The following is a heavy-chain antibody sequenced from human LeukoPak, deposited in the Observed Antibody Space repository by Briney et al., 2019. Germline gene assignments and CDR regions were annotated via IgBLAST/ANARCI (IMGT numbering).Heavy chain of an antibody. CDR3: ARAGRRGRWLQEDY. D-gene: IGHD5-24*01. Sequence: LETLSLTCTVSGGSISSYYWSWIRQPPGKGLEWIGYIYYSGSTNYNPSLKSRVTISVDTSKNQFSLKLSSVTAADTAVYYCARAGRRGRWLQEDYWGQGTLVTVSS. CDR2: IYYSGST. J-gene: IGHJ4*02. CDR1: GGSISSYY. V-gene: IGHV4-59*01.